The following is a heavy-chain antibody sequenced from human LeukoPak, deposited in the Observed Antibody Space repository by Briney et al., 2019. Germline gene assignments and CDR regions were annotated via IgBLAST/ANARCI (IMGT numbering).Heavy chain of an antibody. V-gene: IGHV3-74*01. CDR2: INSDGSST. CDR1: GFTFSSYW. CDR3: AKADSSGSSDVFDI. Sequence: GGSLRLSCVASGFTFSSYWMHRVRQAPGKGLVWVSRINSDGSSTSYADSVKGRFTISRDNAKNTLYLQLNSLRAEDTAVYYCAKADSSGSSDVFDIWGQGTTVTVSS. D-gene: IGHD3-10*01. J-gene: IGHJ3*02.